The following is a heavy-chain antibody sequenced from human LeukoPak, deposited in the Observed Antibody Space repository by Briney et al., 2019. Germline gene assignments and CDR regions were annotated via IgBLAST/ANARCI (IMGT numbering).Heavy chain of an antibody. CDR1: GFTFSSYG. CDR3: AKERWYFDL. J-gene: IGHJ2*01. Sequence: GGSQRLSCAASGFTFSSYGMHWVRQAPGKGLEWVAVISYDGSNKYYADSVKGRFTISRDNSKNTLYLQMNSLRAEDTAVYYCAKERWYFDLWGRGTLVTVSS. CDR2: ISYDGSNK. V-gene: IGHV3-30*18.